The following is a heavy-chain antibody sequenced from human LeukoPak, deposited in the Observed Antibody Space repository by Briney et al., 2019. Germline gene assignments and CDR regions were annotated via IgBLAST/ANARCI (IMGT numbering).Heavy chain of an antibody. V-gene: IGHV3-30*18. Sequence: GGSLRLSCAASGFTFDDYAMHWVRQAPGKGLEWVAVISYDGSNKYYADSVKGRFTISRDNSKNTLYLQMNSLRAEDTAVYYCAKWAGVYDYDSTGYLSGFDCWGQGTLVTVSS. D-gene: IGHD3-22*01. CDR3: AKWAGVYDYDSTGYLSGFDC. J-gene: IGHJ4*02. CDR1: GFTFDDYA. CDR2: ISYDGSNK.